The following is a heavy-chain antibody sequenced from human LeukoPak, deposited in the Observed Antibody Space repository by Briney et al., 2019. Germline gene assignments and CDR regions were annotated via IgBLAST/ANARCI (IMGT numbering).Heavy chain of an antibody. D-gene: IGHD1-26*01. J-gene: IGHJ4*02. CDR3: AKDRYSGSYSYYFDY. Sequence: GGSLRLSCAASGFTFSSYGMHWVRQAPGKGLEWVAVISYDGGNKYYADSVKGRFTISRDNSKNTLYLQMNSLRAEDTAVYYCAKDRYSGSYSYYFDYWGQGTLVTVSS. CDR2: ISYDGGNK. CDR1: GFTFSSYG. V-gene: IGHV3-30*18.